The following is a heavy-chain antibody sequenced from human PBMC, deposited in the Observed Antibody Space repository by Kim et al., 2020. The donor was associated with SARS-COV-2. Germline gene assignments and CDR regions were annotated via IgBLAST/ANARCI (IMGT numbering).Heavy chain of an antibody. CDR1: GYTFTGYY. CDR3: ARWPELRYFDWLLSRHRYYYYYYGMDV. D-gene: IGHD3-9*01. V-gene: IGHV1-2*06. J-gene: IGHJ6*02. CDR2: INPNSGGT. Sequence: ASVKVSCKASGYTFTGYYMHWVRQAPGQGLEWMGRINPNSGGTNYAQKFQGRVTMTRDTSISTAYMELSRLRSDDTAVYYCARWPELRYFDWLLSRHRYYYYYYGMDVWGQGTTVTVSS.